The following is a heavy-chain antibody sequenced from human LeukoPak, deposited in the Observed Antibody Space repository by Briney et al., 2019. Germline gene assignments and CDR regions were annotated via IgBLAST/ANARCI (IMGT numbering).Heavy chain of an antibody. CDR1: GGTFSSYA. J-gene: IGHJ6*03. CDR2: IIPIFGTA. CDR3: ARGPYYYYYYMDV. Sequence: SVKVSCKASGGTFSSYAISWVRQAPGQGLEWMGGIIPIFGTANYAQKFQGRVTITADESTSTAYMELSSLRSEDTAVYYRARGPYYYYYYMDVWGKGTTVTVSS. V-gene: IGHV1-69*13.